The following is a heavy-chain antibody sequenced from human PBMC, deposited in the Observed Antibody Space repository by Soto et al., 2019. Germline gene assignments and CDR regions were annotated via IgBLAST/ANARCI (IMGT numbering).Heavy chain of an antibody. D-gene: IGHD6-19*01. V-gene: IGHV3-30-3*01. CDR1: GFTFSSYA. J-gene: IGHJ3*02. CDR3: ASDHWGSGWYAGDAFDI. Sequence: QVQLVESGGGVVQPGRSLRLSCAASGFTFSSYAMHWVRQAPGKGLEWVAVISYDGSNKYYADSVKGRFTISGYNFNNTLSRELDSLRAEETGVYYCASDHWGSGWYAGDAFDIWGPGRMVTVSS. CDR2: ISYDGSNK.